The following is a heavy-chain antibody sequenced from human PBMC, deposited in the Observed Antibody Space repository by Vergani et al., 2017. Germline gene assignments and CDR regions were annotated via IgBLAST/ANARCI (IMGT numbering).Heavy chain of an antibody. CDR3: ARRNDLWSGYYDLGLFDP. V-gene: IGHV5-51*03. CDR2: IYPGDSDT. D-gene: IGHD3-3*01. J-gene: IGHJ5*02. Sequence: EVQLVQSGAEVKKPGESLKISCKGSGYSFTSYWIGWVRQMPGKGLEWMGIIYPGDSDTRYSPSFQGQVTISADKSISTAYLQWSSLKASDTAMYYCARRNDLWSGYYDLGLFDPWGQGTLVTVSS. CDR1: GYSFTSYW.